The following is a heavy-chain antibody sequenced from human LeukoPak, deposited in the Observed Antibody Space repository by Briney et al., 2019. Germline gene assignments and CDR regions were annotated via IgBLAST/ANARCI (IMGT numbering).Heavy chain of an antibody. CDR1: GYNFSTYA. V-gene: IGHV3-23*01. CDR3: AKPCRSGLSPFDALDI. Sequence: GGSLRLSCAASGYNFSTYAMSWVRQAPGKGLEWVSANSGSGDSTYYADSVKGRFTISRDNSKNTLYLQMDSLRAEDTAVYYCAKPCRSGLSPFDALDIWGQGTMVTVSS. CDR2: NSGSGDST. D-gene: IGHD6-19*01. J-gene: IGHJ3*02.